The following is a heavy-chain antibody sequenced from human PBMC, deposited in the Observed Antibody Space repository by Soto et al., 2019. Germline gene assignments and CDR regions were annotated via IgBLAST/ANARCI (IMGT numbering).Heavy chain of an antibody. V-gene: IGHV4-59*01. CDR1: GGSIRSYY. D-gene: IGHD6-6*01. CDR3: ARGSIAARDAFDI. CDR2: IYYSGST. Sequence: SETLSLTCTVSGGSIRSYYWSWIRQPPGKGLEWIGYIYYSGSTNYNPSLKSRVTISVDTSKNQFSLKLSSVTAADTAVYYCARGSIAARDAFDIWGQGTMVTVSS. J-gene: IGHJ3*02.